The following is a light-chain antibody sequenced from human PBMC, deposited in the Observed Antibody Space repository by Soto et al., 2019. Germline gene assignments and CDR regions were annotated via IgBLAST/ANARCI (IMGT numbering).Light chain of an antibody. CDR3: QQFYTTPT. J-gene: IGKJ4*01. V-gene: IGKV4-1*01. CDR1: QNILYSPNNKNA. CDR2: WTS. Sequence: DIVMTQSPDSLAVSLGERATINCKSSQNILYSPNNKNALVWYQQKPGQPPKLLISWTSTRESGVPDRFSVSGSGTDFSLTLSSLQAEYVAVYYCQQFYTTPTFGGGTKVEIK.